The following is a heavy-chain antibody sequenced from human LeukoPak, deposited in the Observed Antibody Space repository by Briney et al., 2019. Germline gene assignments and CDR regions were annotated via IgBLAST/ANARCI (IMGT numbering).Heavy chain of an antibody. CDR3: TPNFFDY. CDR1: GLNFSKAW. Sequence: GGSLRLSCAASGLNFSKAWMSWVRQAPGKGLECVGRIKSKTDGGTTDYAAPVKGRFTISRDDSKDTLYLQMNSLKTEDTAVYHCTPNFFDYWGQGTLVTVSS. CDR2: IKSKTDGGTT. J-gene: IGHJ4*02. V-gene: IGHV3-15*01.